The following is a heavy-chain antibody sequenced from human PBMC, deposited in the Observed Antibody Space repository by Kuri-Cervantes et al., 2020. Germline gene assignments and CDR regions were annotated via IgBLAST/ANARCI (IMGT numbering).Heavy chain of an antibody. CDR1: GHTFTSYG. V-gene: IGHV1-18*01. CDR2: ISAYNGNT. Sequence: ASVKVSCKASGHTFTSYGISWVRQAPGQGLEWMGWISAYNGNTNYAQKLQGRVTMTTDTSTSTAYMELRSLGSDDTAVYYCARVHSSGYYYTYYYGMDVWGQGTTVTVSS. CDR3: ARVHSSGYYYTYYYGMDV. D-gene: IGHD3-22*01. J-gene: IGHJ6*02.